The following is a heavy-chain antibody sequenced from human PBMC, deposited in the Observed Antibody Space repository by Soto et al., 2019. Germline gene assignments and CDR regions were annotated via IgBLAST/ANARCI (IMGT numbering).Heavy chain of an antibody. CDR2: VNPILSMS. Sequence: QVQLVQSGAEVKRPGSSVKVSCKASGDTFNFYSINWVRQAPGVGLEWVGRVNPILSMSNYAQRFQGRVTMPADKSTSTAYMELRSLRSEDTAIYYCASSYGSGYRDFDYWGQGALVTVSS. D-gene: IGHD3-10*01. CDR3: ASSYGSGYRDFDY. J-gene: IGHJ4*02. CDR1: GDTFNFYS. V-gene: IGHV1-69*02.